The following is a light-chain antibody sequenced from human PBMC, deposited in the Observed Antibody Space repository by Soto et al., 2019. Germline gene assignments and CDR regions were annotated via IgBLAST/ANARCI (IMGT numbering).Light chain of an antibody. CDR3: SSYTSASTWV. V-gene: IGLV2-14*01. CDR1: SSDVGGYNY. J-gene: IGLJ3*02. Sequence: QSVLTQPASVSGSPGQSITISCTGTSSDVGGYNYVSWYQQHPGKAPKLMIYEVNNRPSGVSARFSGSKSGNTASLTISGLQAADEADYYCSSYTSASTWVFGGGTKLTVL. CDR2: EVN.